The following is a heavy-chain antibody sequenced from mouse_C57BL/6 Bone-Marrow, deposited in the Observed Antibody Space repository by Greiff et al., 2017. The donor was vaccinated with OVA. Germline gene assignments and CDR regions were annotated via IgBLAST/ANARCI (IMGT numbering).Heavy chain of an antibody. V-gene: IGHV3-5*01. D-gene: IGHD1-1*01. CDR3: ARETITTVVATLAY. CDR1: GISITTGNYR. CDR2: IYYSGTI. J-gene: IGHJ3*01. Sequence: EVKLVESGPGLVKPSQTVFLTCTVTGISITTGNYRWSWIRQFPGNKLEWIGYIYYSGTITYNPSLTSRTTITRDTPKNQFFLEMNSLSAEDTATYYCARETITTVVATLAYWGQGTLVTVSA.